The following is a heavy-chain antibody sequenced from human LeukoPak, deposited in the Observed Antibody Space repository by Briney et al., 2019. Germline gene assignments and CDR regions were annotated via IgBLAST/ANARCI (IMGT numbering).Heavy chain of an antibody. Sequence: PGGSLRLSCAASGFTFSSNYMSWVRQAPGKGLEWVPVIHTGGSTYYADSVEGRFPISRDNSKTTLSLQLKSLRAEDTAVSYCARMHDYVWGSYRYRSNDYWGQGTLVTVSS. V-gene: IGHV3-66*02. CDR3: ARMHDYVWGSYRYRSNDY. J-gene: IGHJ4*02. CDR2: IHTGGST. CDR1: GFTFSSNY. D-gene: IGHD3-16*02.